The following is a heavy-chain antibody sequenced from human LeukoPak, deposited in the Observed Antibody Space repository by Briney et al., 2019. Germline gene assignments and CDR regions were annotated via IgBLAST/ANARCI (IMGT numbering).Heavy chain of an antibody. CDR2: MNPNSGNT. V-gene: IGHV1-8*01. CDR3: ARADFDWLSRYPIFDY. J-gene: IGHJ4*02. D-gene: IGHD3-9*01. Sequence: GASVKVSCKASGYTFTSYDINWVRQATGQGLEWMGWMNPNSGNTGYAQKFQGRVTMTRNTSISTAYMELSSLRSEDTAVYYCARADFDWLSRYPIFDYWGQGTLVTVSS. CDR1: GYTFTSYD.